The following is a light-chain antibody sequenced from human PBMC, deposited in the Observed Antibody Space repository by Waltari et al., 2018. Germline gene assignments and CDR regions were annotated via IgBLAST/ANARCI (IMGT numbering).Light chain of an antibody. CDR2: DVS. CDR3: SSYTTSDTRL. V-gene: IGLV2-14*04. J-gene: IGLJ3*02. Sequence: YQQQPGKAPQVMIYDVSKGPSGVSHRFSGSKSGNTASLTISGLQAEDEADYYCSSYTTSDTRLFGGGTKLTVL.